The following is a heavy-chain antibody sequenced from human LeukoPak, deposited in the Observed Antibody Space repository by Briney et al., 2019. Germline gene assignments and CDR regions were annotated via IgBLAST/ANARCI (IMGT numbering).Heavy chain of an antibody. J-gene: IGHJ3*02. Sequence: SETLSLTCTVSGGSISSSSYYWGWIRQPPGKGLEWIGSIYYSGSTYYNPSLKSRVTISVDTSKNQFSLKLSSVTAADTAVYYCARESLRDGDAFDIWGQGTMVTVSP. V-gene: IGHV4-39*07. CDR2: IYYSGST. D-gene: IGHD3-16*01. CDR1: GGSISSSSYY. CDR3: ARESLRDGDAFDI.